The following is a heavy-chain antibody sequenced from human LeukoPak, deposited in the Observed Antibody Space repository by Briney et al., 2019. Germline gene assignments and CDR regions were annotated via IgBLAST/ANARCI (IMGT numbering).Heavy chain of an antibody. CDR3: ARGGEVVVPAPDYYYYMDV. V-gene: IGHV4-61*08. D-gene: IGHD2-2*01. J-gene: IGHJ6*03. CDR1: GGSISSGDYY. CDR2: IYYSGST. Sequence: SETLSLTCTVSGGSISSGDYYWSWIRQPPGKGLEWIGYIYYSGSTNYNPSLKSRVTISVDTSKNQFSLKLSSVTAADTAVYYCARGGEVVVPAPDYYYYMDVWGKGTTVTVSS.